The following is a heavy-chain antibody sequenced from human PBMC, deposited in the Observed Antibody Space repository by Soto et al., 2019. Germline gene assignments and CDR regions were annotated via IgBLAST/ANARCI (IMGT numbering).Heavy chain of an antibody. CDR3: AHRRAWGHYFDY. CDR2: IYWDDDK. V-gene: IGHV2-5*02. J-gene: IGHJ4*02. Sequence: QITLKESGPTLVKPTQTLTLTCTFSGFSLSTSGVGVGWIRQPPGKALEWLALIYWDDDKRYSPSLKSRLTITKATSKNQVVLTMTNMDPVDTATYYCAHRRAWGHYFDYWGQGTLVTVSS. CDR1: GFSLSTSGVG. D-gene: IGHD3-16*01.